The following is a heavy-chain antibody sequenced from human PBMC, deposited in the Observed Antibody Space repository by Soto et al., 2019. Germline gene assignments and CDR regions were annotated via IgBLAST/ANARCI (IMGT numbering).Heavy chain of an antibody. J-gene: IGHJ4*02. D-gene: IGHD5-18*01. CDR3: ARKTAMAFFDY. CDR2: IYYSGST. CDR1: GGSISSYY. V-gene: IGHV4-59*01. Sequence: SETLSLTCTVSGGSISSYYWSWIRQPPGKGLEWIGYIYYSGSTNYNPSLKSRVTISVDTSKNQFSLKLSSVTAADTAVYYCARKTAMAFFDYWGQGTLVTVSS.